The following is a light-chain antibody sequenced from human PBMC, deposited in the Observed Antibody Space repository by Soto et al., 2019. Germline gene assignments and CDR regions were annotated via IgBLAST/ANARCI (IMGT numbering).Light chain of an antibody. V-gene: IGLV2-14*01. CDR3: RSYTSSSTYV. Sequence: QSALTQPASVSGSPGQSITISCTGTSGDVGGYNYVSWYQQHPGKAPKLMIYDVSNRPSGVSNRFSGSKSGNTASLTISGLQAEDEADYYCRSYTSSSTYVFGTGNKVTVL. CDR1: SGDVGGYNY. CDR2: DVS. J-gene: IGLJ1*01.